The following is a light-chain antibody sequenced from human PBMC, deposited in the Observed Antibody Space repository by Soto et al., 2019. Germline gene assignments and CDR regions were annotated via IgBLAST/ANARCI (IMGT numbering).Light chain of an antibody. J-gene: IGLJ2*01. V-gene: IGLV1-51*01. CDR3: ATSDRSLSAAVV. Sequence: QSVLTQPPSVSAAPGQKVTISCSGSGSNIGNNYVSWYQQFPGTAPKLLIYDNNKRPSGIPDRFSGSKSGTSATLGITGLQTGDEADYHCATSDRSLSAAVVFGGGTKLTVL. CDR2: DNN. CDR1: GSNIGNNY.